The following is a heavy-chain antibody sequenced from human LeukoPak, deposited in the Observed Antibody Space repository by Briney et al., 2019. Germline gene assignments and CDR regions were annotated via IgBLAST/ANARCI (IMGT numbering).Heavy chain of an antibody. CDR1: GFTFSNAW. J-gene: IGHJ4*02. CDR3: TTDSWDDSSGYYYNY. Sequence: GGSLRLSCAASGFTFSNAWMSWVRQAPGKGLEWVGRIKSKTDGGTTDYAAPVIGRFTISRDDSKNTLYLQMNSLKTEDTAVYYCTTDSWDDSSGYYYNYWGQGTLVTVSS. CDR2: IKSKTDGGTT. D-gene: IGHD3-22*01. V-gene: IGHV3-15*01.